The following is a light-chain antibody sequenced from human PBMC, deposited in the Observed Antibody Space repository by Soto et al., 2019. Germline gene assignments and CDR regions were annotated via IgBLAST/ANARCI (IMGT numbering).Light chain of an antibody. CDR3: TSYTSSFTHL. CDR2: EVS. J-gene: IGLJ1*01. Sequence: QSVLTQPASVSGSPGQSITISGTVTSSDVGGYNYVSWYQQHPGKAPKLMIFEVSNRPSGVSNRFSGSKSGNTASLTISGLQTEDEADYYCTSYTSSFTHLFGTGTKVTVL. CDR1: SSDVGGYNY. V-gene: IGLV2-14*01.